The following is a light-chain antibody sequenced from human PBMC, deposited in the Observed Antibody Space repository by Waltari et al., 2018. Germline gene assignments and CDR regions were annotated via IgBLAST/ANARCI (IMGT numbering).Light chain of an antibody. V-gene: IGLV2-8*01. CDR2: GVT. CDR1: SSDLGRSNY. CDR3: SSYAGIKNYVL. Sequence: QSALTQPPSASGSPGQSVIISCTGTSSDLGRSNYVYWYQQHPGRAPKLIIHGVTHRPSGVPERFSASKSGNTASLTVSGLQAEDEAKYYCSSYAGIKNYVLFGGGTQLTVL. J-gene: IGLJ2*01.